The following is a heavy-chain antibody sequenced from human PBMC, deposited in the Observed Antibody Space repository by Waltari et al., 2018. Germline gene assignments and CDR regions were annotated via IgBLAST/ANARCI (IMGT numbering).Heavy chain of an antibody. V-gene: IGHV3-30-3*01. CDR1: GFTFSSYA. Sequence: QVQLVESGGGVVQPGRSLRLSCAASGFTFSSYAMHWVRQAPGKGLEWVAVISYDGSNKNSADSVKGRFNISRDNSKNTLYLQMNSLRAEDTAVYYCARPEKGVLLWFGESYPVLGSSYGMDVWGQGTTVTVSS. CDR2: ISYDGSNK. J-gene: IGHJ6*02. D-gene: IGHD3-10*01. CDR3: ARPEKGVLLWFGESYPVLGSSYGMDV.